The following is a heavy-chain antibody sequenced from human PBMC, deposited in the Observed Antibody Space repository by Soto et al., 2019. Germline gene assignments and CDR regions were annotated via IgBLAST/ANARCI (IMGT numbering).Heavy chain of an antibody. J-gene: IGHJ6*02. CDR2: ISGGGGTT. Sequence: LXLSCAASGFTCSTYSVNWVRQAPGKGLEWVSAISGGGGTTYSADSVKGRVTISRDNSKNTLYLQMNSLRAEDTAVYYCAKVSLGALTFTDYYYYGLDVWGQGPTVTVSS. V-gene: IGHV3-23*01. D-gene: IGHD1-26*01. CDR3: AKVSLGALTFTDYYYYGLDV. CDR1: GFTCSTYS.